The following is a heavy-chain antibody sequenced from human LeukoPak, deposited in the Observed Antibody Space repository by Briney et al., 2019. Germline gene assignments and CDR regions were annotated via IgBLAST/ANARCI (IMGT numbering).Heavy chain of an antibody. CDR1: GGTFSSYA. CDR2: IIPIFGTA. V-gene: IGHV1-69*01. CDR3: ARGYCSSTSCYFSWWHWFDP. J-gene: IGHJ5*02. Sequence: SVKVSCKASGGTFSSYAISWVRQAPGQGLEWMGGIIPIFGTANCAQKFQGRVTITADESTSTAYMELSSLRSEDTAVYYCARGYCSSTSCYFSWWHWFDPWGQGTLVTVSS. D-gene: IGHD2-2*01.